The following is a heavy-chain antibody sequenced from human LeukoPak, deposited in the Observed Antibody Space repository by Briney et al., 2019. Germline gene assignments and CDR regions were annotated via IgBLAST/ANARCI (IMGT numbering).Heavy chain of an antibody. J-gene: IGHJ4*02. V-gene: IGHV4-31*03. CDR3: SRWDYSNYLFDY. CDR1: GGSISSGGYY. Sequence: SETLSLTCTVSGGSISSGGYYWSWVRQHPGRGLEWVGYIYYSGSTYYTPSLKRRVTISVDTSKNQFSLKLSSVTAADTAVYYCSRWDYSNYLFDYWGQGTLVTVSS. CDR2: IYYSGST. D-gene: IGHD4-11*01.